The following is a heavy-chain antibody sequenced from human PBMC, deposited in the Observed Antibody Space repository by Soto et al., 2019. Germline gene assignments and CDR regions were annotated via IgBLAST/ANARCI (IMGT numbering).Heavy chain of an antibody. Sequence: GGSLRLSXAASGFTFSSYAMSWVRQAPGKGLEWVSAISGSGGSTYYADSVKGRFTISRDNSKNTLYLQMNSLRAEDTAVYYCAKGPADIVVVVAALKSYGMDVWGQGTTVTVSS. J-gene: IGHJ6*02. CDR3: AKGPADIVVVVAALKSYGMDV. CDR1: GFTFSSYA. CDR2: ISGSGGST. D-gene: IGHD2-15*01. V-gene: IGHV3-23*01.